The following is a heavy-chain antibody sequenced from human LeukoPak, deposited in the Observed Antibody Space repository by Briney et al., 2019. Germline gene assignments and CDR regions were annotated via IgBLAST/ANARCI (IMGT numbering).Heavy chain of an antibody. Sequence: ASVNVSSKLFGYHFIDYYVHWVRQAPGQGLEWMGWISPKTGGTNYSSKFQGRVTMTRDPSINTVYMELVRLKSDDTAVYYCARSGGRHQLGARYMFMDHWGQGALVTVCS. V-gene: IGHV1-2*02. D-gene: IGHD3-16*01. CDR2: ISPKTGGT. CDR1: GYHFIDYY. J-gene: IGHJ4*02. CDR3: ARSGGRHQLGARYMFMDH.